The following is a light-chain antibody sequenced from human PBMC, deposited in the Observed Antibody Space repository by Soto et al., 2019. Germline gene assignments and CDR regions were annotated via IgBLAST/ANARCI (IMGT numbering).Light chain of an antibody. V-gene: IGKV1-5*03. J-gene: IGKJ1*01. Sequence: DIQMTQSPSSLSASVGDRVTITCRASQSFSTWLAWYQQKPGKAPKLLIYKASSLERGVPSRFSGSGSGTEFTLTISSLQPDDSATYYCQQYNSPPWTFGQGTRVEIK. CDR1: QSFSTW. CDR3: QQYNSPPWT. CDR2: KAS.